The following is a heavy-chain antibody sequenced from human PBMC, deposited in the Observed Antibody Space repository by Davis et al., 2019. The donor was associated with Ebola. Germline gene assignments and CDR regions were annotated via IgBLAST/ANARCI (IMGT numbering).Heavy chain of an antibody. J-gene: IGHJ4*02. CDR3: ARDRAVADDY. CDR2: ISSSSSTI. V-gene: IGHV3-48*02. Sequence: GESLKISCAASGFTFSSYSMNWVRQAPGEGLEWVSYISSSSSTIYYADSVKGRFTISRDNAKNSLYLQMNSLRDEDTAVYYCARDRAVADDYWGQGTLVTVSS. D-gene: IGHD6-19*01. CDR1: GFTFSSYS.